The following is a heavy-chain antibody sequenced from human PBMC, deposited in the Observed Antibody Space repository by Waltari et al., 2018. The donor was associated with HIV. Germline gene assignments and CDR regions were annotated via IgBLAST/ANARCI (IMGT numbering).Heavy chain of an antibody. Sequence: EVQLVESGGGLVQPGGSLRLSCAASGFTFSNYWMHWVRQAPGKGLEWGSGINRDVSITTYADSVKCRFTISRDNAKKTLYLQMNGLRADDTAVYYCARVRGEISIWYFDYWVQGTLVTVSS. CDR1: GFTFSNYW. CDR3: ARVRGEISIWYFDY. J-gene: IGHJ4*02. CDR2: INRDVSIT. V-gene: IGHV3-74*01. D-gene: IGHD6-13*01.